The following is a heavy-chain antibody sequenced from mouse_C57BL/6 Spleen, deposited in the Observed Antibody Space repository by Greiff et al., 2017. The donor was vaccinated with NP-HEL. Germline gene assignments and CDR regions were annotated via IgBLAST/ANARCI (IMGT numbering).Heavy chain of an antibody. V-gene: IGHV5-6*01. CDR1: GFTFSSYG. D-gene: IGHD2-5*01. CDR2: ISSGGSYT. CDR3: ARLLLDYSNSGGFAY. J-gene: IGHJ3*01. Sequence: EVQRVESGGDLVKPGGSLKLSCAASGFTFSSYGMSWVRQTPDKRLEWVATISSGGSYTYYPDSVKGRFTISRDNAKNTLYLQMSSLKSEDTAMYYCARLLLDYSNSGGFAYWGQGTLVTVSA.